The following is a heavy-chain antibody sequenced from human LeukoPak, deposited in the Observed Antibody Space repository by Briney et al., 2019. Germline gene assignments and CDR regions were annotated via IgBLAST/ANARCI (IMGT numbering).Heavy chain of an antibody. J-gene: IGHJ3*02. Sequence: GGSLTLSCTASGFTFSAYAMMWVRQAPGKGPEWVSAIRGGGGSAFYADSVKGRFTISRDNSKYTLFLQMNSLRAEDTAVYYCARDPNGDYIGAFDMWGPGTMVTVSS. D-gene: IGHD4-17*01. CDR3: ARDPNGDYIGAFDM. V-gene: IGHV3-23*01. CDR1: GFTFSAYA. CDR2: IRGGGGSA.